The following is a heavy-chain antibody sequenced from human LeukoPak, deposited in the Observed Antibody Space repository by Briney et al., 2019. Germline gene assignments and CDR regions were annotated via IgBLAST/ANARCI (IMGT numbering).Heavy chain of an antibody. J-gene: IGHJ5*02. CDR3: ARHRCSGGSCYPMNWFDP. V-gene: IGHV4-59*08. D-gene: IGHD2-15*01. CDR1: GGSISSYY. Sequence: SETLSLTCTVSGGSISSYYWSWIRQPPGKGLEWIGYIYYSGSTNYNPSLKSRVTISVDTSKNQFSLKLSSVTAADTAVYYCARHRCSGGSCYPMNWFDPWGQGTLVTVSS. CDR2: IYYSGST.